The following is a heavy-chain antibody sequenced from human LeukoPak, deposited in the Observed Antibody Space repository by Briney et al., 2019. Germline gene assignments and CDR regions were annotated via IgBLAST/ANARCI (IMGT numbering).Heavy chain of an antibody. Sequence: ASVKVSCKASGYTFTGYYMHWVRQAPGQGLEWMGWINPNSGGTNYAQKFQGRVTMTRDTSISTAYMELSRLRSDDTAVYYCARRGMVRGVITKRNFDYWGQGTLVTVSS. J-gene: IGHJ4*02. V-gene: IGHV1-2*02. D-gene: IGHD3-10*01. CDR3: ARRGMVRGVITKRNFDY. CDR1: GYTFTGYY. CDR2: INPNSGGT.